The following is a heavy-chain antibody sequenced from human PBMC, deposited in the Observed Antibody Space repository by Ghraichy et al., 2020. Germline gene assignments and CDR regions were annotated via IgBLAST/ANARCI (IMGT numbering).Heavy chain of an antibody. CDR3: ARDLHASMVRGIIARKVSPLVYQMDV. Sequence: GGSLRLSCTASGFTFSSYAMTWVRQAPGKGLEWVSTITDGGGGTYYADSVRGRFTISRDNTKNTLYLQMNTLSAEDTAVYYCARDLHASMVRGIIARKVSPLVYQMDVWGQGTTVTVSS. D-gene: IGHD3-10*01. CDR2: ITDGGGGT. J-gene: IGHJ6*02. V-gene: IGHV3-23*01. CDR1: GFTFSSYA.